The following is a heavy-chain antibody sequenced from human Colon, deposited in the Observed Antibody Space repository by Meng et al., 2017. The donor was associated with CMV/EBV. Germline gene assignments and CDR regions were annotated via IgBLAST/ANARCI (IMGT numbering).Heavy chain of an antibody. CDR1: GDSINSNTYN. CDR2: VYYTEGT. J-gene: IGHJ4*02. Sequence: QLHLQESGPGLVKASETLSLTCTVSGDSINSNTYNWGWIRQPPGKGLEWIGNVYYTEGTYYNPSLKSRVTISIDTSMNQFSLKLSSVTAADTAIYYCVRGGTAMVAHFDYWGQGALVTVSS. V-gene: IGHV4-39*07. CDR3: VRGGTAMVAHFDY. D-gene: IGHD5-18*01.